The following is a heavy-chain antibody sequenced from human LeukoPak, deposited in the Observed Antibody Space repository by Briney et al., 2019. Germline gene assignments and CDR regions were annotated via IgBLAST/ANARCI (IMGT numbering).Heavy chain of an antibody. D-gene: IGHD5-18*01. CDR2: IRTKNQGATT. V-gene: IGHV3-15*01. CDR1: GFTFSDAW. Sequence: PGGSLRLSCAASGFTFSDAWMNWVRQAPGKGLEWVGLIRTKNQGATTDYAAPVRGRFTTSRDDSKNTLYLQMNSLRTEDTALYYCTTGYTMASHDHYWSQGTLVTVSS. CDR3: TTGYTMASHDHY. J-gene: IGHJ4*02.